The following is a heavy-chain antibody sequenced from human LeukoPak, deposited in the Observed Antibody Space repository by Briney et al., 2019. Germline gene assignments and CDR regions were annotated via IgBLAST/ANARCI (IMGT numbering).Heavy chain of an antibody. Sequence: PSETLSLTCAVSGGSISSGGYSWSWIRQPPGKGLEWIGYIYHSGSTYYNPSLKSRVTISVDRSENQFSLKLSSVTAADTAVYYCARGEMATTYFDYWGQGTLVTVSS. CDR2: IYHSGST. D-gene: IGHD5-24*01. J-gene: IGHJ4*02. CDR3: ARGEMATTYFDY. V-gene: IGHV4-30-2*01. CDR1: GGSISSGGYS.